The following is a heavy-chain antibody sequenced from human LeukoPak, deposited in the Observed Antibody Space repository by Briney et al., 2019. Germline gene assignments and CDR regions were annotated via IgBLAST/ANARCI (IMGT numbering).Heavy chain of an antibody. D-gene: IGHD5-12*01. CDR1: VVTFSIYA. V-gene: IGHV1-69*13. J-gene: IGHJ5*02. CDR2: IIPIFGTA. CDR3: ASGDSGYDTYKWFDP. Sequence: AAVKVSCKASVVTFSIYAISWVRQAPGQGLEWMGGIIPIFGTANYAQKFQGRVTITADESTSTAYMELSSLRSEDTAVYYCASGDSGYDTYKWFDPWGQGTLVTVSS.